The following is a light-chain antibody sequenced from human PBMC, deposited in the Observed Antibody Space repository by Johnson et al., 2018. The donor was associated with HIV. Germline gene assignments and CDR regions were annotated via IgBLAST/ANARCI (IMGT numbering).Light chain of an antibody. CDR2: ENN. V-gene: IGLV1-51*02. Sequence: QSVLTQPPSVSAAPGQKVTISCSGSSSNIGNNYVSWYQQLPGTAPKLLMYENNKRPSGIPDRFSGSKSGTSATLDITGLQTGDEADYYCGTWDNSLSVPGFGSGTKVTVL. CDR1: SSNIGNNY. CDR3: GTWDNSLSVPG. J-gene: IGLJ1*01.